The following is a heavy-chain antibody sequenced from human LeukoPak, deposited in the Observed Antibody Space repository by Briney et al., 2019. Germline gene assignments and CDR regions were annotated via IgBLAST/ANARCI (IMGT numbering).Heavy chain of an antibody. CDR3: ARDGPHYDFWSGYSY. J-gene: IGHJ4*02. CDR1: GGSISSGSYY. D-gene: IGHD3-3*01. V-gene: IGHV4-61*02. Sequence: SQTLSLTCTVSGGSISSGSYYWSWIRQPAGKGLEWIGRIYTSGSTNYNPSLKSRVTVSVDTSKNQFSLNLSSVTAADTAVYYCARDGPHYDFWSGYSYWGQGTLVTVSS. CDR2: IYTSGST.